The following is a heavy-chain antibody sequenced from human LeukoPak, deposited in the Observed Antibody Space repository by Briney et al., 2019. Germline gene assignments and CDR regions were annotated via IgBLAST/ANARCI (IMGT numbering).Heavy chain of an antibody. CDR2: IYPDGNNK. CDR1: GFTFGDYA. V-gene: IGHV3-30*04. J-gene: IGHJ5*02. Sequence: GGSLRLSCTASGFTFGDYAMSWVRQAPGKGLEWVACIYPDGNNKDYADSVKGRFIISRDNFKNILFLQMNSLRPEDTAVYYCAKDWSGDYNWSDPWGQGTLVTVSS. CDR3: AKDWSGDYNWSDP. D-gene: IGHD3-3*01.